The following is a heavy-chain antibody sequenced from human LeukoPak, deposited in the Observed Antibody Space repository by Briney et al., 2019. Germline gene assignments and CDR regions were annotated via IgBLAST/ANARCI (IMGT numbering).Heavy chain of an antibody. CDR1: GGSISSYY. CDR2: IYYSGST. CDR3: ARAPREYFDY. J-gene: IGHJ4*02. D-gene: IGHD1-26*01. V-gene: IGHV4-59*01. Sequence: PSETLSLTCTVSGGSISSYYWSWIRQPPGKGLEWIGYIYYSGSTNYNPSLTSRVTISVDTSKNQFSLKLSSVTAADTAVYYCARAPREYFDYWGQGTLVTVSS.